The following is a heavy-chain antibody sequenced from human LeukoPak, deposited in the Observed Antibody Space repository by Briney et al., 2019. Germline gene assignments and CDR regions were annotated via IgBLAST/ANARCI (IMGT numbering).Heavy chain of an antibody. J-gene: IGHJ4*02. CDR2: ISSSSSYI. Sequence: GGSLRLSCAASGFTFSSYSMNWVRQAPGKGLEWVSSISSSSSYIYYADSVKGRFTISRDNAKNSLYLQMNSLRAEDTAVYYCARAGYYMLSWANFGYWGQGTLVTVSS. V-gene: IGHV3-21*01. CDR1: GFTFSSYS. D-gene: IGHD3-9*01. CDR3: ARAGYYMLSWANFGY.